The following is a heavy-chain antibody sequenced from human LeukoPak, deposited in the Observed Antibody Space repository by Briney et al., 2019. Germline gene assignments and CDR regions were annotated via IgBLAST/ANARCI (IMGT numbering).Heavy chain of an antibody. CDR2: INHSGST. Sequence: PGGSLRLSCAASGFTFSSYAMSWIRQPPGKGLEWIGEINHSGSTNYNPSLKSRVTISVDTSKNQFSLKLSSVTAADTAVYYCARHLKGYDFWGFDYWGQGTLVTVSS. V-gene: IGHV4-34*01. D-gene: IGHD3-3*01. CDR1: GFTFSSYA. J-gene: IGHJ4*02. CDR3: ARHLKGYDFWGFDY.